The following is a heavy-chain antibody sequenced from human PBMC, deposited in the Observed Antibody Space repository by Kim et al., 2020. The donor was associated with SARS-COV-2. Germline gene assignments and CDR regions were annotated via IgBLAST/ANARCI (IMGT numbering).Heavy chain of an antibody. CDR1: GFTFSNYE. D-gene: IGHD5-12*01. Sequence: GGSLRLSCVASGFTFSNYEMSWVRQAPGKRLEWISYISSTGTTIYYADSVKGRFTMSRDNARNSLYLQMNSLRAEDTAVYYCAREIYSDHWGQGTLVTVSS. V-gene: IGHV3-48*03. J-gene: IGHJ4*02. CDR2: ISSTGTTI. CDR3: AREIYSDH.